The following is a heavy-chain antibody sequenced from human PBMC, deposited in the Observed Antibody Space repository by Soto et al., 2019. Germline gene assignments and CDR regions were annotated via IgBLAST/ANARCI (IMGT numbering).Heavy chain of an antibody. CDR2: IDVGSGNA. Sequence: ASVKVSCKTSGFTFSSSAVHWVRQARGHRLQWMGLIDVGSGNANYAQMFQERITITRDMSTSTVYMELSSLRSEDTAVYYCARVYPSDTRYGYVGNNWFDPWGQGTLVTVSS. CDR3: ARVYPSDTRYGYVGNNWFDP. D-gene: IGHD5-18*01. CDR1: GFTFSSSA. J-gene: IGHJ5*02. V-gene: IGHV1-58*01.